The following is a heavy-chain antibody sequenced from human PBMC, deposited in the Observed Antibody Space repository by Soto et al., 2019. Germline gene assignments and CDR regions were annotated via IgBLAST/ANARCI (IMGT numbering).Heavy chain of an antibody. V-gene: IGHV3-30*18. D-gene: IGHD2-15*01. CDR2: ISYDGSNK. Sequence: RHSCGVAKVSRSSYGMHCVSKTPGKGLEWVAVISYDGSNKYYADSVKGRFTISRDNSKNTLYLQMNSLRAEDTAVYYCAKDQRVYCNGGSCPNAGMDVRGQGTTVTVSS. CDR1: KVSRSSYG. J-gene: IGHJ6*02. CDR3: AKDQRVYCNGGSCPNAGMDV.